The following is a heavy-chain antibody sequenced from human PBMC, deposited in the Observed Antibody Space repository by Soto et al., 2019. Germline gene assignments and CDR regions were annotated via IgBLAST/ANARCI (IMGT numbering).Heavy chain of an antibody. D-gene: IGHD3-10*01. V-gene: IGHV5-51*01. CDR3: ARASYYGSGSYYNAGTLDY. J-gene: IGHJ4*02. CDR2: ISLGHSDS. Sequence: GESLKISCKASGYKASAYNFANYWIGWVRQRPGKGLEWMGIISLGHSDSRYSSSFQGQVTMSADRSIGTAYIQWSSLTASDTAIYYCARASYYGSGSYYNAGTLDYWGQGTLVTVSS. CDR1: GYKASAYNFANYW.